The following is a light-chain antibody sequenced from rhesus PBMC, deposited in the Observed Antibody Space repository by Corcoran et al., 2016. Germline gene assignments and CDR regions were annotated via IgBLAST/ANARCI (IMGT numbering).Light chain of an antibody. CDR2: DVS. V-gene: IGLV2S9*01. CDR3: CSYRSAGSYI. CDR1: SSDIGGYND. Sequence: QSALTQPPSVSKSLGQSVTISCTGTSSDIGGYNDVSWYQQHPGTAPRLLIYDVSKRPSGVSDRFSGSKSGHTASLTISGLQAEDDADYYCCSYRSAGSYIFGTGTRLTVL. J-gene: IGLJ1*01.